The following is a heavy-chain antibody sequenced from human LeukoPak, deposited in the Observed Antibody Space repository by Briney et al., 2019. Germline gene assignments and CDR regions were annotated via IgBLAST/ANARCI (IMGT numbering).Heavy chain of an antibody. CDR2: ISSSSSYI. CDR3: ARDTAITGFDY. Sequence: GGSLRLSCAASGFTFSIYSMNWVRQAPGKGLEWVSSISSSSSYIYYADSVKGRFTISRDNAKNSLYLQMNGLRAEDTAVYYCARDTAITGFDYWGQGTLVTVSS. V-gene: IGHV3-21*01. J-gene: IGHJ4*02. CDR1: GFTFSIYS. D-gene: IGHD5-24*01.